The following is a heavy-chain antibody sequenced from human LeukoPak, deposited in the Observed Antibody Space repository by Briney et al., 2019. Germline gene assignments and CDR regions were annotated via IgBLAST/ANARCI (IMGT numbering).Heavy chain of an antibody. CDR2: INSNSGGT. D-gene: IGHD2-15*01. Sequence: ASVTLSCKASGYTFTGYYMHWVRQAPGQGLEWMGWINSNSGGTNYAQKFQGRVTMTRDTSISTVYMELSRLRSDDTAVYYCAREKVEGANWFDPWGRGTLDTVFS. J-gene: IGHJ5*02. CDR3: AREKVEGANWFDP. V-gene: IGHV1-2*02. CDR1: GYTFTGYY.